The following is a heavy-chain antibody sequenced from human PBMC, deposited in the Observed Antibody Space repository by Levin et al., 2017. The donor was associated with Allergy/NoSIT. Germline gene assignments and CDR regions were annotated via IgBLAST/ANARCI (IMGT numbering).Heavy chain of an antibody. J-gene: IGHJ6*03. Sequence: SQTLSLTCAVYGGSFSGYYWSWIRQPPGKGLEWIGEINHSGSTNYNPSLKSRVTISVDTSKNQFSLKLSSVTAADTAVYYCARGGGSGSYRYYYYYYMDVWGKGTTVTVSS. V-gene: IGHV4-34*01. CDR3: ARGGGSGSYRYYYYYYMDV. CDR1: GGSFSGYY. D-gene: IGHD3-10*01. CDR2: INHSGST.